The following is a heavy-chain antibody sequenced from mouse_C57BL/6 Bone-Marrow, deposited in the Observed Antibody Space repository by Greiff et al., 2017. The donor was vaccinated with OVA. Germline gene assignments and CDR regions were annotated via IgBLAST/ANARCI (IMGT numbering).Heavy chain of an antibody. V-gene: IGHV5-16*01. J-gene: IGHJ4*01. Sequence: EVMLVESEGGLVQPGSSIKLSCTASGFTFSDYYMAWVRQVPEKGLEWVANINYDGSSTYYLDSLKSRFIISRDNAKNILYLQMSSLKSEDTATYYCARGVRGSYAMDYWGQGTSVTVSS. CDR2: INYDGSST. D-gene: IGHD2-14*01. CDR3: ARGVRGSYAMDY. CDR1: GFTFSDYY.